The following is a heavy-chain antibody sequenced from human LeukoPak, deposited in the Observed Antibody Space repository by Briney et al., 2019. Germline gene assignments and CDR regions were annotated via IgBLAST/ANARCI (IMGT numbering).Heavy chain of an antibody. CDR3: ATDYDNSGYYAHFDY. D-gene: IGHD3-22*01. J-gene: IGHJ4*02. V-gene: IGHV3-23*01. CDR2: ISGSGGNT. Sequence: GGSLRLPCAASGSTVSSNYMSWVRQAPGKGLEWVSTISGSGGNTYYADSVKGRFTISRGNSKNTVYLQMNSLRAEDTALYYCATDYDNSGYYAHFDYWGQGTLVTVSS. CDR1: GSTVSSNY.